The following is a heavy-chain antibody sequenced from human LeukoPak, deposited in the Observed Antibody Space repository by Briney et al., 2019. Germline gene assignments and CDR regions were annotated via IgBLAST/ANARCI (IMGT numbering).Heavy chain of an antibody. J-gene: IGHJ4*02. D-gene: IGHD6-13*01. Sequence: GGSLRLSCAASGFTFSSYGMHWVRQAPGKGLEWVAVISYDGSNKYYADSVKGRFTISRDNSKNTLYLQMSSLRAEDTAVYYCAMTGIAAAGTLPDYWGQGTLVTVSS. V-gene: IGHV3-30*03. CDR1: GFTFSSYG. CDR3: AMTGIAAAGTLPDY. CDR2: ISYDGSNK.